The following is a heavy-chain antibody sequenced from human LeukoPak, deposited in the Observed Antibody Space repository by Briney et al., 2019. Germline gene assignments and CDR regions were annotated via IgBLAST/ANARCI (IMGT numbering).Heavy chain of an antibody. CDR1: GGSFSGYY. V-gene: IGHV4-34*01. D-gene: IGHD3-10*01. J-gene: IGHJ6*03. Sequence: PSETLSLTCAVYGGSFSGYYWSWIRQPPGKGLEWIGEINHSGSTNYNPSLKNRVTISVDTSKNQFSLKLSSVTAADTAVYYCARAYYYGSGSYYIPYYYYYMDVWGKGTTVTVS. CDR2: INHSGST. CDR3: ARAYYYGSGSYYIPYYYYYMDV.